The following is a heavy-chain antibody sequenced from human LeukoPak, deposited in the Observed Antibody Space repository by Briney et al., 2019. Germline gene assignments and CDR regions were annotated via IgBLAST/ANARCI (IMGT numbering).Heavy chain of an antibody. J-gene: IGHJ4*02. Sequence: SETLTLTCTVSGGSISSSSYYWGWIRQPPGKGLEWIGSIYYSGSTYYNPSLKSRVTISVDTSKNQFSLKLSSVTAADTAVYYCARLPYCGSLFGFDYWAQGSLVTVSS. CDR2: IYYSGST. CDR1: GGSISSSSYY. CDR3: ARLPYCGSLFGFDY. D-gene: IGHD1-26*01. V-gene: IGHV4-39*01.